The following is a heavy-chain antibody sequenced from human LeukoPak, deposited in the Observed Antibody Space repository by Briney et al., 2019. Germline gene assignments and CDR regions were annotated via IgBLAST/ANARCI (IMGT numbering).Heavy chain of an antibody. Sequence: GASLRLSCAASGFTFSSFWMHWVRQAPGKVLVWVSRINTDGSLTNYADSVKGRFTISRDNAKNTLYLQMNSMRAEDTAVYYCAKDGHYYGSDYYFEYWGQGTLVTVSS. CDR3: AKDGHYYGSDYYFEY. CDR2: INTDGSLT. J-gene: IGHJ4*02. CDR1: GFTFSSFW. D-gene: IGHD3-10*01. V-gene: IGHV3-74*01.